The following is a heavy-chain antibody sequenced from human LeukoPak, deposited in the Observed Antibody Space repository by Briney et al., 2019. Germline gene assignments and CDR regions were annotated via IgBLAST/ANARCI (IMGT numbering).Heavy chain of an antibody. V-gene: IGHV1-69*05. J-gene: IGHJ4*02. CDR2: IIPIFGTA. CDR1: GGTFSSCA. Sequence: ASVKVSXKASGGTFSSCAISWMRQAPGQGLEWIGRIIPIFGTANYAQKFQGRVTITTDESTSTAYMELSSLRSEDTAVYYCARGWSRDIAVAAYYFDYWGQGTLVTVSS. CDR3: ARGWSRDIAVAAYYFDY. D-gene: IGHD6-19*01.